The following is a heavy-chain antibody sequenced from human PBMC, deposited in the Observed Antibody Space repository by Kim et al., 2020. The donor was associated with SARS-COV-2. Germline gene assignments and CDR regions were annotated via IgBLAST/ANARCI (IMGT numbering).Heavy chain of an antibody. CDR1: GFTFSSYW. D-gene: IGHD6-13*01. CDR2: IKQDGSEK. V-gene: IGHV3-7*03. CDR3: AREYSSSWYDILLRYYYYGMDV. Sequence: GGSLRLSCAASGFTFSSYWMSWVRQAPGKGLEWVANIKQDGSEKYYVDSVKGRFTISRDNAKNSLYLQMNSLRAEDTAVYYCAREYSSSWYDILLRYYYYGMDVWGQGTTVTVSS. J-gene: IGHJ6*02.